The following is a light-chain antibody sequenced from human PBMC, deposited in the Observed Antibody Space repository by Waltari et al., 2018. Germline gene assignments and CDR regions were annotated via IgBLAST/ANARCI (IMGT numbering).Light chain of an antibody. CDR3: QQYNSYSLT. CDR2: KAS. Sequence: DIQMTQSPSTLSASVGDRVTITYRASPSISSWLAGYQQKPGKAPNLLIYKASSLESGVPSRFSGSGSGTEFTLTISSLQPDDFATYYCQQYNSYSLTFGGGTKVEIK. V-gene: IGKV1-5*03. CDR1: PSISSW. J-gene: IGKJ4*01.